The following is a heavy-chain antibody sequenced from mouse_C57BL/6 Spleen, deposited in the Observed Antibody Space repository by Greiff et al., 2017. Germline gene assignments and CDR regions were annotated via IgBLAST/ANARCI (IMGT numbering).Heavy chain of an antibody. J-gene: IGHJ1*03. D-gene: IGHD2-4*01. CDR1: GFNIKDYY. CDR2: IDPEDGET. Sequence: VQLQQSGAELVKPGASVTLSCTASGFNIKDYYMHWVKQRTEQGLAWIGRIDPEDGETKYAPKFQGKATITAATSSNTAYLQLSSLTSEDTAVSYCARSIYYDYDGYFDVWGTGTTVTVSS. CDR3: ARSIYYDYDGYFDV. V-gene: IGHV14-2*01.